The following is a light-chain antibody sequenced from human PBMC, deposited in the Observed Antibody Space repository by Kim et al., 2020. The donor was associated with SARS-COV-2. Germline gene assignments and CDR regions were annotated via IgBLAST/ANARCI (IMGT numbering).Light chain of an antibody. CDR1: QSIITY. CDR2: EAS. J-gene: IGKJ2*01. Sequence: SASVGDRVTITWRASQSIITYLTWYQQKPGKAPTLRIYEASTLQGGVTTRFRGSGSGTEFTLTISSLQPEDLATYYCQHNYNRPNTFGQGTKLEIK. V-gene: IGKV1-39*01. CDR3: QHNYNRPNT.